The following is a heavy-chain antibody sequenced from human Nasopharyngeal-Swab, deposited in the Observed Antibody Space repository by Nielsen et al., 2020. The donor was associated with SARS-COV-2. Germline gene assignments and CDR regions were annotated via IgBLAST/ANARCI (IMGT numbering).Heavy chain of an antibody. CDR3: ATEEVPNDY. J-gene: IGHJ4*02. CDR1: GVIISKYW. V-gene: IGHV3-74*01. CDR2: VNQDGSRT. Sequence: LSLTCVASGVIISKYWMHWVRQAPGKGLVWVSRVNQDGSRTDYADSVRGRFTISRDNAKNTLYLQMTRLRAEDTAVYYCATEEVPNDYWGQGTLVTVSS.